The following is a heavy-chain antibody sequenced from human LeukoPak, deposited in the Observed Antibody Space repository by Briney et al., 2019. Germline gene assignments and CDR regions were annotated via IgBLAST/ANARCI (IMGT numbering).Heavy chain of an antibody. V-gene: IGHV3-21*01. D-gene: IGHD1/OR15-1a*01. Sequence: GGSLRLSCAASGFTFSNYNMNWVRQAPGKGLEWVSSISSSSSYIYYADSVKGRFTISRDNAKNSLYLRMNSLRAEDTAVYYCAREKLGVGTAFDYWGQGTLVTVSS. CDR1: GFTFSNYN. J-gene: IGHJ4*02. CDR3: AREKLGVGTAFDY. CDR2: ISSSSSYI.